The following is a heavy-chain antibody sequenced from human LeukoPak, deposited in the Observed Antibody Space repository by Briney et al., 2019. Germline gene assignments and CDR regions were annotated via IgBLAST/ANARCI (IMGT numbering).Heavy chain of an antibody. CDR1: GLTFTSSA. V-gene: IGHV1-58*02. CDR2: IVVGSGNT. J-gene: IGHJ4*02. D-gene: IGHD3-22*01. CDR3: AAEVEYYDSSVSAGY. Sequence: ASVKVSCKASGLTFTSSAMQWVRQARGQRLEWIGWIVVGSGNTNYAQKFQERVTITRDMSTSTAYMELSSLRSEDTAVYYCAAEVEYYDSSVSAGYWGQGTLVTVSS.